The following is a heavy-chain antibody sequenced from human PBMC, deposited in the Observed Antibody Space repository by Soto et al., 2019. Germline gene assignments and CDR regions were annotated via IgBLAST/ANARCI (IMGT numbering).Heavy chain of an antibody. D-gene: IGHD2-15*01. CDR1: GGSINSDSYY. CDR3: ARLGRETAATNSWFDP. Sequence: SETLSLTCTVSGGSINSDSYYWGWIRQPPGKGPEWIGNIYYSGSTYYNPSLKSRVTISVDTSKNQFSLKLTSVTAADTAVYYCARLGRETAATNSWFDPWGQGTLVTVSS. CDR2: IYYSGST. V-gene: IGHV4-39*01. J-gene: IGHJ5*02.